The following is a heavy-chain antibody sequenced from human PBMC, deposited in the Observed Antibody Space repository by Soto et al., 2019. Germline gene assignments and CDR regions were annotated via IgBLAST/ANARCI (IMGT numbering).Heavy chain of an antibody. CDR2: IDYSGRA. CDR1: GGSISSGDQY. J-gene: IGHJ4*02. CDR3: ARDRAHLYESRGGTNY. D-gene: IGHD3-22*01. Sequence: QVQLQESGPGLVKPSQTLSLTCTVSGGSISSGDQYWTWIRQPPGKGLEWIGYIDYSGRAFYTPSLKSLLIISLATSINQFSLQLTSVTAAATAVYYCARDRAHLYESRGGTNYWGRGILVTVSS. V-gene: IGHV4-30-4*01.